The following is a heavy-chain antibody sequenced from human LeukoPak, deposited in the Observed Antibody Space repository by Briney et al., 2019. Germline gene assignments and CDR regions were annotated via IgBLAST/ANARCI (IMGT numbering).Heavy chain of an antibody. J-gene: IGHJ4*02. CDR3: ARGYGDFRVEGRYFHS. CDR2: VHYSGTA. D-gene: IGHD4-17*01. CDR1: DGSITNYD. V-gene: IGHV4-59*01. Sequence: SETLSLTCTVSDGSITNYDWSWVRQPPGKGLEFIGYVHYSGTANYNPSLRGRVTISIDTSKKHFFLKLKSVTAADTAVYYCARGYGDFRVEGRYFHSWGQGTLVTVSS.